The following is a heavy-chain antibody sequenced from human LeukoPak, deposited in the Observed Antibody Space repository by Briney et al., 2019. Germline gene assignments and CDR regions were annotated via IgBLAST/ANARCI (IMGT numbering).Heavy chain of an antibody. J-gene: IGHJ4*02. D-gene: IGHD2/OR15-2a*01. CDR2: INWNSGHV. CDR3: AKDMSSSSRASRAIFAY. CDR1: GFTFDDYA. V-gene: IGHV3-9*01. Sequence: GRSLRLSCAASGFTFDDYAMHWVRQAPGRGLEWISTINWNSGHVAYADSVKGRFTISRDSAQNSLYLQMNSLRAADTAFYYCAKDMSSSSRASRAIFAYWGQGALVTVSS.